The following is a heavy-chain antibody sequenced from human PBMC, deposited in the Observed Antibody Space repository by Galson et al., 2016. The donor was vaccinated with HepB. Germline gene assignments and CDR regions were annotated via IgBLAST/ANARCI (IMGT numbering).Heavy chain of an antibody. CDR3: VRTPGYSGTWYDAFDI. V-gene: IGHV3-21*01. Sequence: SLRLSCAASGFTFTRYTMNWVRQSPGKGLEWVSSISGGSSYKYYADSVKGRFTISRDNSKNSLYLQMNSLRAEDTAIYFRVRTPGYSGTWYDAFDIWGPGTIVTVSS. CDR1: GFTFTRYT. D-gene: IGHD6-13*01. J-gene: IGHJ3*02. CDR2: ISGGSSYK.